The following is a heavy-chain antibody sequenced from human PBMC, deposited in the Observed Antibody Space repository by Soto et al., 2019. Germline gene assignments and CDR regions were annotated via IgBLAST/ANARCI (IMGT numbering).Heavy chain of an antibody. J-gene: IGHJ5*02. V-gene: IGHV4-39*02. CDR3: AREYCSSTSCLNWFDP. CDR1: GGSISSSSYY. CDR2: IYYSGST. Sequence: PSETLSLTCTVSGGSISSSSYYWGWIRQPPGKGLEWIGSIYYSGSTYYNPSLKSRVTISVDTSKNQFSLKLSSVTAEDTAVYYCAREYCSSTSCLNWFDPWGQGTLVTVSS. D-gene: IGHD2-2*01.